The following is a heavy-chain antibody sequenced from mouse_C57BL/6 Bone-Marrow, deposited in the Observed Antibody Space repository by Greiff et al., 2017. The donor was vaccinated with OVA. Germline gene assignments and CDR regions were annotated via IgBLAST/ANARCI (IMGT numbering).Heavy chain of an antibody. V-gene: IGHV5-9*01. D-gene: IGHD3-2*02. J-gene: IGHJ4*01. CDR1: GFTFSRYT. CDR2: ISGGGGNT. Sequence: DVMLVESGGGLVKPGGSLKLSCAASGFTFSRYTMSWVRQTPEKRLEWVATISGGGGNTYYPDSVKGRFTISRDNAKNTLYLQMSSLRSEDTALYYCASLDSSGYDYAMDYWGQGTSVTVSS. CDR3: ASLDSSGYDYAMDY.